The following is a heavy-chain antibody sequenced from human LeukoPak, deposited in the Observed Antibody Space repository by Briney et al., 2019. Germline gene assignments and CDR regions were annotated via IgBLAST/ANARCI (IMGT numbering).Heavy chain of an antibody. V-gene: IGHV3-7*01. CDR1: GFTFSSYW. J-gene: IGHJ6*02. CDR2: IKQDGSGK. CDR3: ARDNYYYVMDV. Sequence: GGSLRLSCAASGFTFSSYWMSWVRQAPGKGLEWVANIKQDGSGKYFVDSVKGRFTISRDNAKNSLYLQMNSLGAEDTAVYYCARDNYYYVMDVWGQGTTVTVSS.